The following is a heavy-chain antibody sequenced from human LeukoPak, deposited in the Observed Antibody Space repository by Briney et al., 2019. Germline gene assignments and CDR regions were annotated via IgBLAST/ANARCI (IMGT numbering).Heavy chain of an antibody. J-gene: IGHJ6*03. Sequence: GGSLRLSCAASGFTFSSYSMNWVRQAPGKGLEWVSSISSSSSYIYYADSVKGRFTISRDNAKNSLYLQMNSPRAEDTAVYYCARATQPFGVVYSAGYYYYMDVWGKGTTVTVSS. V-gene: IGHV3-21*01. D-gene: IGHD3-3*01. CDR1: GFTFSSYS. CDR3: ARATQPFGVVYSAGYYYYMDV. CDR2: ISSSSSYI.